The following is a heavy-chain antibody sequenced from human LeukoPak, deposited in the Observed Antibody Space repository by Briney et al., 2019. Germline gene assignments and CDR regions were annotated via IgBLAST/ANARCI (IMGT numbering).Heavy chain of an antibody. D-gene: IGHD1-7*01. CDR1: GFTFSTYS. CDR2: ISSSSSYI. J-gene: IGHJ4*02. Sequence: GGTLRLSCAASGFTFSTYSMNWVRQAPGKGLEWVSCISSSSSYIYYADSVKGRFTISRDNAKNSLYLQMNSLRAEDTAVYYCARAHNWKYGSFDFWGQGTLVTVSS. CDR3: ARAHNWKYGSFDF. V-gene: IGHV3-21*01.